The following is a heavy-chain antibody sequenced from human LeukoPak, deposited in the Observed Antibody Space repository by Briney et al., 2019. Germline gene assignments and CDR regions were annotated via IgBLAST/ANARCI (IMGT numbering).Heavy chain of an antibody. Sequence: ASVKVSCKASGYTFTGYYMHWERQAPGQGLEWMGWINPHTGGTNYAQKFQGRVTMTRDTSISTAYMELSGLTSDDTAVYYCARPYCSGGSCHDYFDYWGQGTLVTVSS. CDR1: GYTFTGYY. CDR3: ARPYCSGGSCHDYFDY. CDR2: INPHTGGT. J-gene: IGHJ4*02. D-gene: IGHD2-15*01. V-gene: IGHV1-2*02.